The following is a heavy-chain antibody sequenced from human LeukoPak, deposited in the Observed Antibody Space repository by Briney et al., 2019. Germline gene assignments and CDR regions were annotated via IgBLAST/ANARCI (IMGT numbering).Heavy chain of an antibody. D-gene: IGHD2-2*01. Sequence: PAETLSLTCTVSGGSISSNSYYWGWIRQPPGKGLEWIGCIYYSGSTYYNPSLKSRVTISVDTSKNQFSLKLSSVTAADTAVYYCGRSYCSSTSCYAVGAFDIWGQGTMVTVSS. CDR1: GGSISSNSYY. J-gene: IGHJ3*02. V-gene: IGHV4-39*01. CDR2: IYYSGST. CDR3: GRSYCSSTSCYAVGAFDI.